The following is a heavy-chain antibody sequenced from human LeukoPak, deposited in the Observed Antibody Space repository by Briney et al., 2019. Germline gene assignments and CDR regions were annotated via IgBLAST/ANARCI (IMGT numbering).Heavy chain of an antibody. CDR2: LYHSGRI. D-gene: IGHD2-8*01. CDR3: ARLPWSDWYFDL. Sequence: SETLSLTCAVPGYSISSGYYWGWIRPPPGKGLEWIGSLYHSGRIYYNPSLKSRVTISVDTSKNQFSLKLSSVTAADTAVYYCARLPWSDWYFDLWGRGTLVTVSS. V-gene: IGHV4-38-2*01. CDR1: GYSISSGYY. J-gene: IGHJ2*01.